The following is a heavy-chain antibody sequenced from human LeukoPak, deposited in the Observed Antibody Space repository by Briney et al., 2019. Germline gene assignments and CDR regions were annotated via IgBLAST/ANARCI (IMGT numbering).Heavy chain of an antibody. CDR2: INPNSGGT. CDR3: ARPTPGYDFAFDI. J-gene: IGHJ3*02. V-gene: IGHV1-2*02. CDR1: GYTFTGYY. D-gene: IGHD5-12*01. Sequence: GASVKVSCKASGYTFTGYYMHWVRQAPGQGLEWMGWINPNSGGTNYAQKFQGRVTMTRDTSISTAYMELSRLRSDDTAVYYCARPTPGYDFAFDIWGQGTMVTVSS.